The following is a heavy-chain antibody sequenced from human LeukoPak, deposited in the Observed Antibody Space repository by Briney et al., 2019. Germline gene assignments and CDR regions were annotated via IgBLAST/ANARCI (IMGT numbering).Heavy chain of an antibody. J-gene: IGHJ5*02. CDR2: INHSGSI. CDR3: ARDGRYCSTTNCHAGEGWFDP. V-gene: IGHV4-34*01. D-gene: IGHD2-2*01. CDR1: GGSFSGYY. Sequence: SETLSLTCAVYGGSFSGYYWSWIRQPPGKGLEWIGEINHSGSINYNPSLKSRVTISVDTSKNQFSLKLTSVTAADTAVYYCARDGRYCSTTNCHAGEGWFDPWGQGTLVTVSS.